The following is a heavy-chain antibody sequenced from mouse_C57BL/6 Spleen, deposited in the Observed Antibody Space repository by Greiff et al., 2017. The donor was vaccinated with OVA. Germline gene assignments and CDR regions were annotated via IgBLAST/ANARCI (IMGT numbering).Heavy chain of an antibody. CDR3: ARRRTSQATLGAMDY. CDR2: INPSHGGT. V-gene: IGHV1-53*01. CDR1: GYTFTSYW. D-gene: IGHD3-2*02. J-gene: IGHJ4*01. Sequence: VQLQQPGTDLVKPGASVKLSCTASGYTFTSYWMHWVKQRPGQGLEWIGHINPSHGGTNSNEKFKSKATLTVDKSSSTAYMQLSSLTSEDSAVYYCARRRTSQATLGAMDYWGQGTSVTVSS.